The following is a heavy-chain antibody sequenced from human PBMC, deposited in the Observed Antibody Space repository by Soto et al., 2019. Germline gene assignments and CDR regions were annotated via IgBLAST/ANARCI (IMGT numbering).Heavy chain of an antibody. CDR2: IYHSGST. CDR1: GGSISSGGYS. Sequence: PSETLSLTCAVSGGSISSGGYSWSWIRQPPGKGLEWIGYIYHSGSTYYNPSLKSRVTISVDRSKDQFSLKLSSVTAADPAVYYCARTPDIWGQGTMVTVSS. J-gene: IGHJ3*02. V-gene: IGHV4-30-2*01. CDR3: ARTPDI.